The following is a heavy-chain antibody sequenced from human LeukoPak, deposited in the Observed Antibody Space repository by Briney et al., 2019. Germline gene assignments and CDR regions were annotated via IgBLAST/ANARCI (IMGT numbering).Heavy chain of an antibody. CDR3: ARVERKIYYYYMDV. J-gene: IGHJ6*03. V-gene: IGHV1-8*03. CDR1: GYTFTSYD. CDR2: MNPNSGNT. Sequence: ASVKVSCKASGYTFTSYDINWVRQATGQGLEWMGWMNPNSGNTGYAQKFQGRVTITRNTSISTAYMELSSLRSEDTAVYYCARVERKIYYYYMDVWGKGTMVTVSS. D-gene: IGHD3-3*01.